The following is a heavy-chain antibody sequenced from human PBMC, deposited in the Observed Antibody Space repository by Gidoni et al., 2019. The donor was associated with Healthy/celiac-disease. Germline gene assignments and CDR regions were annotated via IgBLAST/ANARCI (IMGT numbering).Heavy chain of an antibody. J-gene: IGHJ4*02. V-gene: IGHV4-39*01. D-gene: IGHD3-3*01. CDR1: GGSLRLTSYY. Sequence: QLQLQESGPGLVKPSETLSLTCSVTGGSLRLTSYYWGWIRQPPGKGLEWIGSIYYTGSTYYSPSLKSRVTISVDTSKNQFSLKLSSVTAADTAVFYCARHRSDYDFWSGYHPPFDYWGQGTLVTVSS. CDR3: ARHRSDYDFWSGYHPPFDY. CDR2: IYYTGST.